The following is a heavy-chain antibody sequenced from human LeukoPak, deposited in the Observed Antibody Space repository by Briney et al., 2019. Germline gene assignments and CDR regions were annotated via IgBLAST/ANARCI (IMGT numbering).Heavy chain of an antibody. CDR2: IYSGGST. D-gene: IGHD3-3*01. CDR1: GFTVSSNY. CDR3: VRSPATLWSGYYITTLGY. Sequence: GGSLRLSCAASGFTVSSNYMSWVRQAPGKGPEWVSVIYSGGSTYYADSVKGRFTISRDNSKNSLYLQMNSLRGEDTAVYYCVRSPATLWSGYYITTLGYWGQGTLVTVSS. V-gene: IGHV3-53*01. J-gene: IGHJ4*02.